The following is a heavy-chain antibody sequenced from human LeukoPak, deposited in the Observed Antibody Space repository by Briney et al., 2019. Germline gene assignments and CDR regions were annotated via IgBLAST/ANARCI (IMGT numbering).Heavy chain of an antibody. CDR1: GFTFSSYS. CDR2: ISSSSSYI. D-gene: IGHD6-13*01. CDR3: AKVSQRILAAGHPYYYYYYMDV. V-gene: IGHV3-21*04. J-gene: IGHJ6*03. Sequence: PGGSLRLSCAASGFTFSSYSMNWVRQAPGKGLEWVSSISSSSSYIYYADSVKGRFTISRDNSENTLYLQMNSLRAEDTAVYYCAKVSQRILAAGHPYYYYYYMDVWGKGTTVTISS.